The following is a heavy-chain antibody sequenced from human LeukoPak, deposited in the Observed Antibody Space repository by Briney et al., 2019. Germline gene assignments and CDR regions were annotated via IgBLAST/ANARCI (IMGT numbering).Heavy chain of an antibody. CDR2: IRYDGGNT. J-gene: IGHJ3*02. V-gene: IGHV3-30*02. CDR3: ATGWGWAFHI. D-gene: IGHD7-27*01. CDR1: GFIFSNYA. Sequence: GGSLRLSCAASGFIFSNYAMQWVRQAPGMGLEWVAFIRYDGGNTYYADSVKGRFTISRDNSKNTMYLQMNSLNAEDTAVYYCATGWGWAFHIWGQGTMVTVSS.